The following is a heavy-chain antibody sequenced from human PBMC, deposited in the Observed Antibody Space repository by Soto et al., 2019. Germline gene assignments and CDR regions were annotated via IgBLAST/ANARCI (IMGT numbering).Heavy chain of an antibody. CDR2: IIPIFGTA. V-gene: IGHV1-69*01. J-gene: IGHJ6*02. D-gene: IGHD5-12*01. CDR3: ARRGEAGWLQLRDYYYYGMDV. CDR1: GGTFSSYA. Sequence: QVQLVQSGAEVKKPGSSVKVSCKASGGTFSSYAISWVRQAPGQGLEWMGGIIPIFGTANYAQKFQGRVTITADESTSTAYMELSSLTSEDTAVYYCARRGEAGWLQLRDYYYYGMDVWGQGTTVTVSS.